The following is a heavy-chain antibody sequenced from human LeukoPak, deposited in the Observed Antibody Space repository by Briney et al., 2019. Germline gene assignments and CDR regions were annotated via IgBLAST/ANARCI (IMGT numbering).Heavy chain of an antibody. Sequence: GGSLRLSCAASGFTFSSYSMNWVRQAPGKGLEWVSSISSSSSYIYYADSVKGRFTISRDNAKNSLYLRMNSPRAEDTAVYYCARVITMVRGVIYYYGMDVWGKGTTVTVSS. V-gene: IGHV3-21*01. CDR3: ARVITMVRGVIYYYGMDV. CDR2: ISSSSSYI. J-gene: IGHJ6*04. CDR1: GFTFSSYS. D-gene: IGHD3-10*01.